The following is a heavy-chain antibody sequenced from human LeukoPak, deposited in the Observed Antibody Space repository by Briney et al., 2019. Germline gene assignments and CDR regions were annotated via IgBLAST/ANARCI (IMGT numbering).Heavy chain of an antibody. V-gene: IGHV1-18*01. CDR1: GYTFTSYA. D-gene: IGHD4-17*01. J-gene: IGHJ4*02. Sequence: ASVKVSCKASGYTFTSYAMNWVRQAPGQGLEWMGWISAYNGNTNYAQKLQGRVTMTTDTSTSTAYMELRSLRSDDTAVYYCARVGFATVLNYWGQGTLVTVSS. CDR3: ARVGFATVLNY. CDR2: ISAYNGNT.